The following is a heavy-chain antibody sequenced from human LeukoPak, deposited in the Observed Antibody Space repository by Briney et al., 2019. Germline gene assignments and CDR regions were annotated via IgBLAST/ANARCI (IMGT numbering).Heavy chain of an antibody. D-gene: IGHD3-10*01. V-gene: IGHV3-53*01. CDR2: IYSGGST. J-gene: IGHJ6*03. Sequence: GGSLRLSCAASGFTVSSNYMSWVRPAPGKGLEWVSVIYSGGSTYYADSVKGRFTISRDNSKNTLYLQMNSLRAEDTAVYYCASGSGSYRTPYYYMDVWGTGTTVTASS. CDR1: GFTVSSNY. CDR3: ASGSGSYRTPYYYMDV.